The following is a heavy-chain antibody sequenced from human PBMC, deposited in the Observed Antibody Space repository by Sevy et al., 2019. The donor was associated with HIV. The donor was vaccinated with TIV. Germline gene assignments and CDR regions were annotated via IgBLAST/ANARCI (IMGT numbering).Heavy chain of an antibody. J-gene: IGHJ4*02. CDR1: GGSITSLY. Sequence: SETLSLTCTVSGGSITSLYWNWIRQPPGKGLEWIANIYYNGHINYNPSLKGRVTLSLDTSKNQFSLRLSSVTAADTAMYYCAGENAWGRDYSWGRGTLVTVSS. V-gene: IGHV4-59*08. CDR3: AGENAWGRDYS. CDR2: IYYNGHI. D-gene: IGHD1-26*01.